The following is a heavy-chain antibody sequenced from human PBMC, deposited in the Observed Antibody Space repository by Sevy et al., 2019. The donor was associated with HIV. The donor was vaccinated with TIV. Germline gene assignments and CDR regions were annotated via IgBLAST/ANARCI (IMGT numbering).Heavy chain of an antibody. CDR1: GYSFTNYW. J-gene: IGHJ4*02. CDR2: IYPGDSDT. V-gene: IGHV5-51*01. Sequence: GESLKISCQGSGYSFTNYWIAWVRQIPGKGLEWMGIIYPGDSDTRYSPSFQGRVTISADKSINTAYLQWSSLKASDTAIYDCARHKDINSWSEFVFWGQGTLVTVSS. CDR3: ARHKDINSWSEFVF. D-gene: IGHD1-26*01.